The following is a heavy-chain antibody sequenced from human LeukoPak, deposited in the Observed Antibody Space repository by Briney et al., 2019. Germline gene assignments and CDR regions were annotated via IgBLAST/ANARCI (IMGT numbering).Heavy chain of an antibody. CDR1: GLTFSSSA. CDR2: ISVSDGST. CDR3: AKVLGYVAPFAS. J-gene: IGHJ5*01. D-gene: IGHD2-15*01. V-gene: IGHV3-23*01. Sequence: GRSLRLSRAASGLTFSSSAMAWVRRAPGEGPQSLSSISVSDGSTHYADSVKGRFTISRDNSKNTLFLQMNFLRAEDTAEYFCAKVLGYVAPFASWGQGTLVTVSS.